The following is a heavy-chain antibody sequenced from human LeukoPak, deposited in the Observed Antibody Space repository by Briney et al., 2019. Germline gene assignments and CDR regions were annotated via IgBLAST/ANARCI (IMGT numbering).Heavy chain of an antibody. CDR1: GYSISSGYY. CDR2: IYHSGST. CDR3: ARVRRSQTAEDY. J-gene: IGHJ4*02. D-gene: IGHD1-14*01. Sequence: SETLSLTCAVSGYSISSGYYWGWIRQPPGKGLEWIGSIYHSGSTCYNPSLKSRVTISVDTSKNQFSLKLSSVTAADTAVYYCARVRRSQTAEDYWGQGTLVTVSS. V-gene: IGHV4-38-2*01.